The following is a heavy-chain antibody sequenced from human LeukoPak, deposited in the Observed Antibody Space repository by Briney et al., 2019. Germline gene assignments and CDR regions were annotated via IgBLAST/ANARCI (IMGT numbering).Heavy chain of an antibody. V-gene: IGHV3-7*01. Sequence: PGGSLRLSCAASGFTFSSYWMSWVRQAPGKGLEWVANIKQDGSEKYYVDSVKGRFTISRDNAKNSLYLQMNSLRAEDTAVYYCARDHANNYYDSSGYYYDYWGQGTLVTVSS. CDR1: GFTFSSYW. J-gene: IGHJ4*02. D-gene: IGHD3-22*01. CDR3: ARDHANNYYDSSGYYYDY. CDR2: IKQDGSEK.